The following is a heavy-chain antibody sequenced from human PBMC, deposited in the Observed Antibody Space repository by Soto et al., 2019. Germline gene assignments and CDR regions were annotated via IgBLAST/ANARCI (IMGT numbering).Heavy chain of an antibody. J-gene: IGHJ3*02. CDR1: GGSISSGGYY. D-gene: IGHD1-26*01. CDR3: ARDSHSGSSLEDAAFDI. CDR2: IYYSGST. Sequence: SETLSLTCTVSGGSISSGGYYWSWIRQHPGKGLEWIGYIYYSGSTYYNPSLKSRVTISVDTSKNQFSLKLSSVTAADTAVYHCARDSHSGSSLEDAAFDIWGQGTMVTVSS. V-gene: IGHV4-31*03.